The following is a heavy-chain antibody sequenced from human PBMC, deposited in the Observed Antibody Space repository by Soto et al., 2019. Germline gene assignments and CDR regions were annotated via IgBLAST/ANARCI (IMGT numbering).Heavy chain of an antibody. V-gene: IGHV3-30-3*01. J-gene: IGHJ4*02. Sequence: QVQLVESGGGVVLPGRSLRLSCAASGFTFKNYAMHWVRQAPGKGLEWVAGISFDGSTAYHADSLKGRFTCSRDNSKNTVSLQMNRLRTEDTAVYYCARDRDSYDGLTAFYSPAFEYWGQGAMVTVST. CDR1: GFTFKNYA. CDR3: ARDRDSYDGLTAFYSPAFEY. CDR2: ISFDGSTA. D-gene: IGHD3-9*01.